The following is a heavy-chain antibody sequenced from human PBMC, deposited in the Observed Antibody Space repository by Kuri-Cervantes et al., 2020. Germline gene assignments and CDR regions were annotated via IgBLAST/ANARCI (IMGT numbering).Heavy chain of an antibody. J-gene: IGHJ4*02. Sequence: GESLKISCAVSDFTFSNFWMNWLRQAPGKGLEWVASINQVGSEKYYVDSVKGRFTISRDNSKNTLYLQMNSLRAEDAAVYYCAKDYPNRRLYQWLEWGYFDYWGQGTLVTVSS. CDR2: INQVGSEK. D-gene: IGHD6-19*01. CDR3: AKDYPNRRLYQWLEWGYFDY. V-gene: IGHV3-7*01. CDR1: DFTFSNFW.